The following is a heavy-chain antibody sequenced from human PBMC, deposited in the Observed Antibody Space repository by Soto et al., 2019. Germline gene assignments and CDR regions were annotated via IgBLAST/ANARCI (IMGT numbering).Heavy chain of an antibody. D-gene: IGHD2-2*01. CDR3: AGGGGYCSSTSCYEGQYYFDY. CDR1: GGTFSSYA. Sequence: QVQLVQSGAEVKKPGSSVKVSCKASGGTFSSYAISWVRQAPGQGLEWMGGIIPIFGTANYAQKFQGRVTITADEATSTAYMVLSSLRSEDTAVYYCAGGGGYCSSTSCYEGQYYFDYWGQGTLVTVSS. V-gene: IGHV1-69*01. J-gene: IGHJ4*02. CDR2: IIPIFGTA.